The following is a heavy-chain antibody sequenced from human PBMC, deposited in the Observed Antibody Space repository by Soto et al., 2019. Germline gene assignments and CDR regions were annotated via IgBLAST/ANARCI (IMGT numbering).Heavy chain of an antibody. J-gene: IGHJ4*02. V-gene: IGHV4-39*01. CDR1: GGSISSSSYY. CDR3: ARLKKDAVVPVALPEEHFDY. D-gene: IGHD2-2*01. Sequence: QLQLQESGPGLVKPSETLSLTCTVSGGSISSSSYYWGWIRQPPGKGLEWIGSIYYSGSTYYNPSLKSRVTISVDTSKNQFSLKLSSVTAADTAVYYCARLKKDAVVPVALPEEHFDYWGQGTLVTVSS. CDR2: IYYSGST.